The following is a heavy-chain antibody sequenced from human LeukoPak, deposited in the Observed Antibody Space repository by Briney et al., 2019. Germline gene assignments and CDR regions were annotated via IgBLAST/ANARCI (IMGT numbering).Heavy chain of an antibody. J-gene: IGHJ4*02. CDR3: ARDLPGGGSYSRVDY. Sequence: ASVKVSCKASGYTFTSYGISWVRQAPGQGLEWMGWISAYNGNTNYAQKLQGRVTMTTDTSTSTAYMELRSLRSDDTAVYYCARDLPGGGSYSRVDYWGQGTLVTVSS. CDR2: ISAYNGNT. D-gene: IGHD2-15*01. V-gene: IGHV1-18*01. CDR1: GYTFTSYG.